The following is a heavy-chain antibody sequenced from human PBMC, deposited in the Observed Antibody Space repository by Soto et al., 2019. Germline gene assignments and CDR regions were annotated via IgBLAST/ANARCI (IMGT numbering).Heavy chain of an antibody. CDR2: IYHSGST. V-gene: IGHV4-30-2*01. Sequence: SETLSLTCAVSGGSISSGGYSWSWIRQPPGKGLEWIGYIYHSGSTYYNPSLKSRVTISVDRSKNQFSLKLSSVTAADTAVYYCASTTPGEYYFDYWGQGTLVTVSS. CDR3: ASTTPGEYYFDY. CDR1: GGSISSGGYS. J-gene: IGHJ4*02. D-gene: IGHD3-16*01.